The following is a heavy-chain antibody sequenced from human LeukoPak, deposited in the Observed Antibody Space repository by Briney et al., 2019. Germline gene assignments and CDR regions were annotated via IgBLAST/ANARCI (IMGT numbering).Heavy chain of an antibody. D-gene: IGHD4-17*01. CDR2: ISGSGGST. CDR1: GFTFSRHA. V-gene: IGHV3-23*01. Sequence: GGSLRLSCAASGFTFSRHAMSCVRQAPGKGLEWVSAISGSGGSTYYADSVKGRFTISRDSSKNTLYLQMSSPRAEDTAVYYCARGIGDFGQYYFDCWGQGTLVTVSS. J-gene: IGHJ4*02. CDR3: ARGIGDFGQYYFDC.